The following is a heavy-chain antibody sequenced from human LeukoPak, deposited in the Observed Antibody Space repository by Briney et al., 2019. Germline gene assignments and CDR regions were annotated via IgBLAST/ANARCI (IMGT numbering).Heavy chain of an antibody. Sequence: SETLSLTCTVSGGSISSYYWSWIRQPPGKGLAWIGYIYYSGSTNYNPSLKSRVTISVDTSKNQFSLKLSSVTAADTAVYYCARATITTDINYYYYYGMDVWGQGTTVTVSS. V-gene: IGHV4-59*08. CDR1: GGSISSYY. CDR2: IYYSGST. CDR3: ARATITTDINYYYYYGMDV. D-gene: IGHD5-24*01. J-gene: IGHJ6*02.